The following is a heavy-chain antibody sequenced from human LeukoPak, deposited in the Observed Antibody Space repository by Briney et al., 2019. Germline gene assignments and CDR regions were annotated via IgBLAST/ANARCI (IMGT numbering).Heavy chain of an antibody. CDR3: ARDEIPYYDILTGYSRDTNFDY. CDR1: GFTFSSYS. CDR2: ISSSSSYI. J-gene: IGHJ4*02. V-gene: IGHV3-21*01. D-gene: IGHD3-9*01. Sequence: GGSLRLSCAASGFTFSSYSMNWVRQAPGKGLEWASSISSSSSYIYYADSVKGRFTISRDNAKNSLYLQMNSLRAEDTAVYYCARDEIPYYDILTGYSRDTNFDYWGQGTLVTVSS.